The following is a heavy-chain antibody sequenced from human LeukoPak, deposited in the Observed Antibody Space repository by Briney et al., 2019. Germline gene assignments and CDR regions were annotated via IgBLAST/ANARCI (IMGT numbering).Heavy chain of an antibody. D-gene: IGHD2-2*01. V-gene: IGHV3-33*01. Sequence: PGGSLRLSRAASGFTFSSYGMHWVRQAPGKGLEWVAVIWYDGSNKYYADSVKGRFSISRDNSKNTLYLQMNSMRAEDTAVYYCARAGGVVPAAMISAFDIWGQGTMVTVSS. CDR2: IWYDGSNK. J-gene: IGHJ3*02. CDR3: ARAGGVVPAAMISAFDI. CDR1: GFTFSSYG.